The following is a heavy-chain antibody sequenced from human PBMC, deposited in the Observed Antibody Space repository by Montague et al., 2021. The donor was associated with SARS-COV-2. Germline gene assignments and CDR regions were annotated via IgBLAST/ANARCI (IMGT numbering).Heavy chain of an antibody. CDR3: ARGRGLYYESSGGLYYMDV. CDR2: VNHSEST. Sequence: SETLSLTCAASGGSFSGFYWCWVRQSPGKGLERNGVVNHSESTNSNPSLKRRVTISVDRSTIQISLSLRSVTAADTAVYYCARGRGLYYESSGGLYYMDVWGEGTMVTVSS. D-gene: IGHD3-22*01. CDR1: GGSFSGFY. J-gene: IGHJ6*03. V-gene: IGHV4-34*01.